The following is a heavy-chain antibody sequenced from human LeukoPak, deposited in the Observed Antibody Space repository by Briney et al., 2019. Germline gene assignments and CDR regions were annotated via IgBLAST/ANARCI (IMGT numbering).Heavy chain of an antibody. CDR3: ASSSFMVRGVIENWFDP. V-gene: IGHV4-61*08. CDR2: IYYSGST. J-gene: IGHJ5*02. CDR1: GVAISRGGYA. D-gene: IGHD3-10*01. Sequence: KSSETLSLTCAMSGVAISRGGYAWNWIRQPPGKGLEWIGYIYYSGSTNYNPSLKSRVTISVDTSKNQFSLKLSSVTAADTAVYYCASSSFMVRGVIENWFDPWGQGTLVTVSS.